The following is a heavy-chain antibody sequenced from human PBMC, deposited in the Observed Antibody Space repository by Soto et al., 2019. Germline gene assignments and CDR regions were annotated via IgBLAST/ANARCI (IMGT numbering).Heavy chain of an antibody. CDR1: GYTFSNYG. CDR3: ARDRQWEPLPY. V-gene: IGHV1-18*04. J-gene: IGHJ4*01. Sequence: ASVKVSCKASGYTFSNYGVTWVRQAPGQGLEWMGWVSAYNRNTNYAQKFEDRVTMTTDTSTGTAYMELRSLRSDDTAVYFCARDRQWEPLPYWGHGTPVTVSS. CDR2: VSAYNRNT. D-gene: IGHD1-26*01.